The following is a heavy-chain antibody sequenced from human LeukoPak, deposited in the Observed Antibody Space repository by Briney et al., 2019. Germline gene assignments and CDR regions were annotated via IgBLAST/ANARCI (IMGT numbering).Heavy chain of an antibody. CDR1: GGSISSSSYY. D-gene: IGHD3-22*01. Sequence: SETLSLTCTVSGGSISSSSYYWGWIRQPPGKGLEWIGVIYYSGRTYYNLSLRNRVSISLDTSKNRFSLTLTSVTAADTAVYYCARRRYYDSTGFFDWGRGSLVIVSS. J-gene: IGHJ1*01. CDR2: IYYSGRT. CDR3: ARRRYYDSTGFFD. V-gene: IGHV4-39*02.